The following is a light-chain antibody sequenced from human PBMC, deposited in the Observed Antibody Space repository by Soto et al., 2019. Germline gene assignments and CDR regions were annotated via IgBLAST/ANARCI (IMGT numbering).Light chain of an antibody. J-gene: IGLJ3*02. V-gene: IGLV2-14*01. CDR3: NSYTRSSTRV. CDR2: EVS. Sequence: QPVLTQPASVSGSPGQSITISCTGTSSDVGGYNYVSWYQQHPGKAPKLMIYEVSNRPSGVSNRFSGSKSGNTASLTISGLQAEDEADYYCNSYTRSSTRVFGGGTKLTVL. CDR1: SSDVGGYNY.